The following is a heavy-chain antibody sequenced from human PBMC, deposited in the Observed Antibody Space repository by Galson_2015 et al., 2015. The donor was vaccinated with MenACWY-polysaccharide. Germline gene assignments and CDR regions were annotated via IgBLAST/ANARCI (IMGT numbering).Heavy chain of an antibody. V-gene: IGHV3-33*01. J-gene: IGHJ3*02. D-gene: IGHD2-2*01. Sequence: SLRLSCAASGSRFSNSGMHWVRQAPGKGLEWVAVIQYDGSNKVYADSVKGRFTTSRDNSKNTVFLEMNTLGVEDTAVYYCAREGSRIVFHAFDIWG. CDR3: AREGSRIVFHAFDI. CDR2: IQYDGSNK. CDR1: GSRFSNSG.